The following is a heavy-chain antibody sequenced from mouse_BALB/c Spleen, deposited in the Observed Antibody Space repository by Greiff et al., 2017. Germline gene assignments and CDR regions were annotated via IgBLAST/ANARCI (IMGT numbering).Heavy chain of an antibody. CDR1: GYTFTSYY. D-gene: IGHD1-2*01. J-gene: IGHJ4*01. CDR2: IYPGNVNT. Sequence: QVQLKESGPELVKPGASVRISCKASGYTFTSYYIHWVKQRPGQGLEWIGWIYPGNVNTKYNEKFKGKATLTADTSSSTAYMQLSSLTSEDSAVYFCASALTTATYYAMDYWGQGTSVTVSS. V-gene: IGHV1S56*01. CDR3: ASALTTATYYAMDY.